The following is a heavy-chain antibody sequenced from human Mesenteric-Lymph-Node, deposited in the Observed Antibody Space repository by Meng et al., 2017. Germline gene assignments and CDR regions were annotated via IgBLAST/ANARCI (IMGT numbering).Heavy chain of an antibody. J-gene: IGHJ5*02. CDR2: ISSSGSTI. V-gene: IGHV3-48*03. CDR3: ARREITMVRGVIINWFDP. D-gene: IGHD3-10*01. CDR1: GFTFSSYE. Sequence: GESLKISCAASGFTFSSYEMNWVRQAPGKGLEWVSYISSSGSTIYYADSVKGRFTISRDNAKNSLYLQMNSLRAEDTAVYYCARREITMVRGVIINWFDPWGQGTLVTVSS.